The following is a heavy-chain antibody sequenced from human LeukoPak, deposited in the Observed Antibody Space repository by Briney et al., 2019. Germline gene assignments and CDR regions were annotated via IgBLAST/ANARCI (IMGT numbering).Heavy chain of an antibody. CDR1: GGSLSYYY. CDR3: ARGGFYCGDDCYVDY. J-gene: IGHJ4*02. Sequence: SETLSLTCAVYGGSLSYYYWSWIRQSPEKGLEWIGEINRSGSTSYNPSLKSRVSIPVDTSKNQFSLKLSSVTAADTAVYYCARGGFYCGDDCYVDYWGQGTLVTVSS. CDR2: INRSGST. V-gene: IGHV4-34*01. D-gene: IGHD2-21*02.